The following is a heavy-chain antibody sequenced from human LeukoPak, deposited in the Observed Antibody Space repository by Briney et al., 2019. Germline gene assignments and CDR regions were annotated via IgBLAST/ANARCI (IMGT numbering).Heavy chain of an antibody. D-gene: IGHD2-2*01. V-gene: IGHV1-2*02. CDR1: GYTFTGYY. J-gene: IGHJ4*02. CDR3: ATSRGYCSSTSCRDDYYFDY. CDR2: INPNSGGT. Sequence: ASVKVSCKASGYTFTGYYMHWVRQAPGQGIEWMGWINPNSGGTNYAQKFQGRVTMTRDTSISTAYMELSRLRSDDTAVYYCATSRGYCSSTSCRDDYYFDYWGQGTLVTVSS.